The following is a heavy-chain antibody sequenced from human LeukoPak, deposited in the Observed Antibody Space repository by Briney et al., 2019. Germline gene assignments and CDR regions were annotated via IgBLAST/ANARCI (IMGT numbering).Heavy chain of an antibody. CDR1: GYTFTSYG. D-gene: IGHD5-18*01. V-gene: IGHV1-18*01. CDR2: ISAYNGNT. CDR3: ARRHSYGYGGFDY. J-gene: IGHJ4*02. Sequence: ASVKVSCKASGYTFTSYGISWVRQAPGQGLEWMGWISAYNGNTNYAQKFQGRVTITRDTSASTAYMELSSLRSEDTAVYYCARRHSYGYGGFDYWGQGTLVTVSS.